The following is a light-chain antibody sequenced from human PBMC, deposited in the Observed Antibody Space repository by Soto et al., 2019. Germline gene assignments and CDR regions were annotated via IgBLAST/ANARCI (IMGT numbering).Light chain of an antibody. V-gene: IGKV3-15*01. CDR2: DTS. Sequence: EILMTQSPATLSVSPGERATLSCRANQSIRNNLAWIQQKPGQAPRLLIYDTSTRATDIPARFSGSGSGTDFTLTISSLQSEDFAVYYCQQYQNWPRTFGQGTKVEIK. CDR3: QQYQNWPRT. CDR1: QSIRNN. J-gene: IGKJ1*01.